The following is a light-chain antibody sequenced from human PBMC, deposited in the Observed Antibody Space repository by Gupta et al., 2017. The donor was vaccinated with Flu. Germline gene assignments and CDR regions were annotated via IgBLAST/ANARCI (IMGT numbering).Light chain of an antibody. CDR3: CSYGINDV. J-gene: IGLJ1*01. Sequence: QSALTQPPSASGSPGQSVAISCTGTSHDIGGNNYVSWYQQHPGKAPKLMIYEVNKRPSGVPDRFSGSKSGNTASLTVSGLQAEDEADYYCCSYGINDVFGTGTKVTVL. CDR2: EVN. CDR1: SHDIGGNNY. V-gene: IGLV2-8*01.